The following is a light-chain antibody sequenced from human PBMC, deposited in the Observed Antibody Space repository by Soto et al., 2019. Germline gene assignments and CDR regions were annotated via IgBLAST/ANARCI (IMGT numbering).Light chain of an antibody. CDR3: KQYNNWPGT. CDR2: GAS. CDR1: QSVSSK. Sequence: EIVLTQSPGTLSVSPGERATLSCRAGQSVSSKLAWYQQKPGQAPRLLFYGASTGATGIPARFSGSGSETEFTLSISSLQSEDFAHYYCKQYNNWPGTFGQGTKVEIQ. V-gene: IGKV3-15*01. J-gene: IGKJ1*01.